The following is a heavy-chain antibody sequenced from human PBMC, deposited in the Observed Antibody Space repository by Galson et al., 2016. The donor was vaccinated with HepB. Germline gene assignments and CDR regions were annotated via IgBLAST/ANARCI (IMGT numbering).Heavy chain of an antibody. J-gene: IGHJ4*02. Sequence: ETLSLTCTVSGGSITSYDYYWAWIRQPPGKGKEWVASIYYSGSTYYNPSLNSRVTISRDTSNNRFSLDLTSVTAADTAVYYCAKHPAGYYDNWGQGILVTVSS. D-gene: IGHD2-15*01. CDR3: AKHPAGYYDN. V-gene: IGHV4-39*01. CDR1: GGSITSYDYY. CDR2: IYYSGST.